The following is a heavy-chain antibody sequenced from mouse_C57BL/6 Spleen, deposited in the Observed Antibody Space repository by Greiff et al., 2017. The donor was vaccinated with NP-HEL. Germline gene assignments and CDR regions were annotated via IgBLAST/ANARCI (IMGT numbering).Heavy chain of an antibody. V-gene: IGHV5-4*01. CDR1: GFTFSSYA. Sequence: EVQGVESGGGLVKPGGSLKLSCAASGFTFSSYAMSWVRQTPEKRLEWVATISDGGSYTYYPDNVKGRFTISRDNAKNNLYLQMSHLKSEDTAMYYCARDLLLRGFDYWGQGTTLTVSS. CDR2: ISDGGSYT. CDR3: ARDLLLRGFDY. D-gene: IGHD1-1*01. J-gene: IGHJ2*01.